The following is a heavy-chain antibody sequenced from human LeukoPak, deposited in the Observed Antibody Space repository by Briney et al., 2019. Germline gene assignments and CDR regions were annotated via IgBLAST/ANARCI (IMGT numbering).Heavy chain of an antibody. CDR3: ASSQSSVAGIVGY. Sequence: GXSLRLSCAASGFTVSSNYMSWVRQAPGKGLEWVSVIYTGGSTYYSDSVKGRFTISRDDSKNTLYLQMNSLRADDTAMYYCASSQSSVAGIVGYWGQGTLVTVSS. V-gene: IGHV3-53*01. J-gene: IGHJ4*02. D-gene: IGHD6-19*01. CDR2: IYTGGST. CDR1: GFTVSSNY.